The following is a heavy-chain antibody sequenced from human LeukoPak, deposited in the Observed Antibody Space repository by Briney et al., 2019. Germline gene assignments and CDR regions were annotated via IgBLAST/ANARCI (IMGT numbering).Heavy chain of an antibody. V-gene: IGHV3-74*01. CDR1: GFTFSSYW. J-gene: IGHJ6*02. Sequence: GGSLRLSCAAPGFTFSSYWMHWVRQAPGKGLVWVSRINSDGSSTSYADSVKGRFTISRDNAKNTLYLQMNSLRAEDTAVYYCARDPTFQNSGWLYYYYYYGMDVWGQGTTVTVSS. CDR2: INSDGSST. CDR3: ARDPTFQNSGWLYYYYYYGMDV. D-gene: IGHD6-19*01.